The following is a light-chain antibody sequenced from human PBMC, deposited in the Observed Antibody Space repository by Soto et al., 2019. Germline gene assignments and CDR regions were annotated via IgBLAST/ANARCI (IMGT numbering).Light chain of an antibody. Sequence: QSVMTQPPSVSAAPGQKVTISCSGSSSNIGGNSVSWYQQLPWTPPKLLIYDDNKRPSVIPDRFSGSKSGTSATLGITGFQTWDESDYYCGSWDSSLSSYVFGTGTKRTVL. CDR1: SSNIGGNS. J-gene: IGLJ1*01. CDR3: GSWDSSLSSYV. V-gene: IGLV1-51*01. CDR2: DDN.